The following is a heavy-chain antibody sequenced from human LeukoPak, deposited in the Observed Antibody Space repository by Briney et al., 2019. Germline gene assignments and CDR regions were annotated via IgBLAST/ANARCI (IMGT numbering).Heavy chain of an antibody. CDR2: ISGSGGST. CDR1: GFTFSSCA. V-gene: IGHV3-23*01. J-gene: IGHJ4*02. Sequence: PGGSLRLSCAASGFTFSSCAMSWVRQAPGKGLEWVSAISGSGGSTYYADSVKGRFTISRDNSKNTLYLQMNSLRAEDTAVYYCAKPSLGYSGYDFSPYSFYWGQGTLVTVSS. D-gene: IGHD5-12*01. CDR3: AKPSLGYSGYDFSPYSFY.